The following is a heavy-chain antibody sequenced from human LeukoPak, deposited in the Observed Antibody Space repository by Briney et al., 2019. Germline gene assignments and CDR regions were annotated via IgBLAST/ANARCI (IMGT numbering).Heavy chain of an antibody. Sequence: SETLSLTCTVSGDSISDSYWSWIRQPAGPGLEWIGRIYASGNTNYNPSLKSRVTMSVDTSNNQFSLTLSSVTAADTAVYHCARDIRSHDGPGGYYYYYMDVWGKGTTVTVSS. J-gene: IGHJ6*03. D-gene: IGHD5-24*01. CDR1: GDSISDSY. V-gene: IGHV4-4*07. CDR3: ARDIRSHDGPGGYYYYYMDV. CDR2: IYASGNT.